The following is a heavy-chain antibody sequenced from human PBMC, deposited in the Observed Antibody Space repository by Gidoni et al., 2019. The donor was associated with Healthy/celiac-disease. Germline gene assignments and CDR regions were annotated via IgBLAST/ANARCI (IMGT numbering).Heavy chain of an antibody. CDR1: GYSFTSYW. J-gene: IGHJ4*02. V-gene: IGHV5-10-1*01. Sequence: EVQLVQSGAEVNEPGEALRIACKGSGYSFTSYWISWVRQVPGKGLDWLGGIDTSDSYTTYSPSFQGPVTISADKSISTAYLQWSSLKASDTAMYYCASSGIAAAGNGGGYWGQGTLVTVSS. D-gene: IGHD6-13*01. CDR2: IDTSDSYT. CDR3: ASSGIAAAGNGGGY.